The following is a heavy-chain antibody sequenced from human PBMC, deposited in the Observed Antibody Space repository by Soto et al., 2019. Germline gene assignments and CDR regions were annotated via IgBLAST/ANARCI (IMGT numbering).Heavy chain of an antibody. V-gene: IGHV1-2*04. CDR3: ARDGAGTAYYYYYMDV. Sequence: ASVKVSCKASGYTFTGYYVHWVRQAPGQGLEWMGWINPNSGGTNYAQKSQGWVTMTRDTSISTAYMELSRLRSDDTAVYYCARDGAGTAYYYYYMDVWGKGTTVTVSS. CDR1: GYTFTGYY. D-gene: IGHD3-10*01. J-gene: IGHJ6*03. CDR2: INPNSGGT.